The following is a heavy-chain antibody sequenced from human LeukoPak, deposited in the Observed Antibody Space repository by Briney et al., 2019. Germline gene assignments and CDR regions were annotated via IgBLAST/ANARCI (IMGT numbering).Heavy chain of an antibody. D-gene: IGHD6-13*01. CDR2: IRYDGNIK. CDR1: GFTFSSYD. V-gene: IGHV3-30*02. Sequence: GGSLRLSCAASGFTFSSYDMHWVRQAPGKGLEWVAFIRYDGNIKYFADSVKGRFTISRDTSKNTLYLQMNSLRAEDTAVYYCAKAEYSSSWYGRGNDYWGQGTLVTVSS. J-gene: IGHJ4*02. CDR3: AKAEYSSSWYGRGNDY.